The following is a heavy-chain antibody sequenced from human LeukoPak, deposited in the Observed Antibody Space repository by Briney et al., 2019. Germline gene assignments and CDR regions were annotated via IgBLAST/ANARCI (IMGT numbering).Heavy chain of an antibody. CDR3: AKAPVTTCRGAFCYPFDY. Sequence: GASVKVSCEASGYTFTSYYMHWVRQAPGQGLEWMGIINPSGGSTSYAQKFQGRVTMTRDTSTSTVYMELSSLRSEDTAVYYCAKAPVTTCRGAFCYPFDYWGLGTLVTVSS. D-gene: IGHD2-15*01. CDR1: GYTFTSYY. J-gene: IGHJ4*02. V-gene: IGHV1-46*01. CDR2: INPSGGST.